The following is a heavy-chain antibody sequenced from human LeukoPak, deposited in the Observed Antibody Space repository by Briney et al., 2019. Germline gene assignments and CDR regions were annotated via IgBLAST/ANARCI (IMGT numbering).Heavy chain of an antibody. CDR3: AREGRSSWSFDY. D-gene: IGHD6-13*01. CDR1: GFTFSSYG. Sequence: GGSLRLSCAASGFTFSSYGMHWVRQAPGQGLEWVAVIWYDGSNKYYADSVKGRFTISRDNSKNTLYLQMNSLRAEDTAVYYCAREGRSSWSFDYWGQGTLVTVSS. CDR2: IWYDGSNK. J-gene: IGHJ4*02. V-gene: IGHV3-33*01.